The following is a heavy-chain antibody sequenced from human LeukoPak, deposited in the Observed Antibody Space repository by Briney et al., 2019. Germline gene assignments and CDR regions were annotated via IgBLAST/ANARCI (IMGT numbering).Heavy chain of an antibody. CDR2: IIPIFGTA. CDR1: EGTFSSYA. D-gene: IGHD7-27*01. Sequence: SVTVSCKASEGTFSSYAIGWVRQAPGQGLEWMGGIIPIFGTANYAQKFQGRVTITADESTSTAYMELSSLRSDDTAVYYCARGPPNWGYDYWGPGTLVTVSS. CDR3: ARGPPNWGYDY. V-gene: IGHV1-69*13. J-gene: IGHJ4*02.